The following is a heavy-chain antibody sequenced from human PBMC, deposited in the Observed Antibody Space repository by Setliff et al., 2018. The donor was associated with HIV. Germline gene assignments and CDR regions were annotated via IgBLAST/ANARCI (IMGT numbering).Heavy chain of an antibody. CDR2: IYPGDSDS. CDR3: VRYIGAAAGYIDH. Sequence: PGESLKISCHLSEYSFVDFWIGWVRQMPGKGLEWVGFIYPGDSDSRYSPSFRGQVTISADKSTTTAYLDWASLKASDTAMYYCVRYIGAAAGYIDHWGQGTLVTVSS. D-gene: IGHD6-25*01. J-gene: IGHJ4*02. V-gene: IGHV5-51*01. CDR1: EYSFVDFW.